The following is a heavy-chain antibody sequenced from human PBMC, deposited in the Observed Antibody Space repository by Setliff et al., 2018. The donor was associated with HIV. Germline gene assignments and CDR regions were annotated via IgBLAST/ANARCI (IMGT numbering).Heavy chain of an antibody. CDR1: GFTFNSYA. CDR2: ISGSGGST. D-gene: IGHD2-15*01. J-gene: IGHJ4*01. V-gene: IGHV3-23*01. Sequence: GESLRLSCAASGFTFNSYAMSWVRQAPGKGLEWVSVISGSGGSTFYADSVKGRFTISRDNSKNTLYLQMNGLRVDDTAVYYCARDGISGGAYPPYYFDYWGHGTLVTVS. CDR3: ARDGISGGAYPPYYFDY.